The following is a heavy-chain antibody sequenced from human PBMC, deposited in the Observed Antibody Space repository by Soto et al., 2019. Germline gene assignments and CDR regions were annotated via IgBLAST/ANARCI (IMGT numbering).Heavy chain of an antibody. V-gene: IGHV4-4*02. D-gene: IGHD3-22*01. Sequence: QVQLQESGPGLVKPSGTLSLTCAVSGGSISSSNWWSWVRQPPGKGLEWIGEIYHSGSTNYNPSLKGRVTLSVDKSKNQFSLNLSSVTAADAAVYYCARRMRGVTMIKGTRGTDDAFDIGGQGTMVTVSS. J-gene: IGHJ3*02. CDR2: IYHSGST. CDR3: ARRMRGVTMIKGTRGTDDAFDI. CDR1: GGSISSSNW.